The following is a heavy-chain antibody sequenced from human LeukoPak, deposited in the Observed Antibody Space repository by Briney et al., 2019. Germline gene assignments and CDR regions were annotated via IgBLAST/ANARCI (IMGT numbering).Heavy chain of an antibody. J-gene: IGHJ5*02. Sequence: GGSLRLSCAASGFTFNSYAVSWVRQAPGKGPEWVSAISPSGGNIYYADSVKGRFTISRDNSKNTLYPQMNSLRVEDTAIYYCAKDLRHKSTCNCYGWFDPWGQGTLVTVSS. CDR2: ISPSGGNI. D-gene: IGHD2/OR15-2a*01. CDR3: AKDLRHKSTCNCYGWFDP. V-gene: IGHV3-23*01. CDR1: GFTFNSYA.